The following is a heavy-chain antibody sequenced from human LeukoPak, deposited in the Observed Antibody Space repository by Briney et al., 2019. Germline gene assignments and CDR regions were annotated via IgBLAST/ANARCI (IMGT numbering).Heavy chain of an antibody. J-gene: IGHJ6*02. CDR1: GFTFSSYW. CDR3: ARAGSLGYGMDV. Sequence: GGSLRLSCAAPGFTFSSYWMSWVRQAPGKGPEWVANIKQGGSEKYYADSVKGRFTISRDNAKNSLFLQMNSLTAEDTAVYYCARAGSLGYGMDVWGQGTTVTVSS. CDR2: IKQGGSEK. D-gene: IGHD3-16*01. V-gene: IGHV3-7*04.